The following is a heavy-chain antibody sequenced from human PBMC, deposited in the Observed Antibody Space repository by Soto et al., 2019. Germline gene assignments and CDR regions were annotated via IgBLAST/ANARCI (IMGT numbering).Heavy chain of an antibody. V-gene: IGHV1-8*01. CDR3: ATYYGESYYYYYGMDV. CDR2: MNPNSGNT. J-gene: IGHJ6*02. D-gene: IGHD3-3*01. CDR1: GYTFNSYD. Sequence: ASVTVSCTACGYTFNSYDINWVRQAPGQGLEWMGWMNPNSGNTGYALKFQGQVTISADKSISTAYLQWSTLKASDTATYYCATYYGESYYYYYGMDVWGQGTTVTVSS.